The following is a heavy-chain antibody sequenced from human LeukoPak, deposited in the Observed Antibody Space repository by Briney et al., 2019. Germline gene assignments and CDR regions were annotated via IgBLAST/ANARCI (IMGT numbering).Heavy chain of an antibody. D-gene: IGHD2-21*01. CDR3: ARDESGDNDAFDI. Sequence: GGSLRLSCAASGFTFSDYAMNWVRLAPGKGLEWVSSISGSSNYIYYADSVKGRFTISRGNAKNSLYLQMNSLRVEDTAIYYCARDESGDNDAFDIWGQGTMVTVSS. V-gene: IGHV3-21*01. J-gene: IGHJ3*02. CDR2: ISGSSNYI. CDR1: GFTFSDYA.